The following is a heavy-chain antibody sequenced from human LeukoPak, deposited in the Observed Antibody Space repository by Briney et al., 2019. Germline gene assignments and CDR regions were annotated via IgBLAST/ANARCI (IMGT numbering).Heavy chain of an antibody. D-gene: IGHD6-13*01. CDR2: IYYSGST. J-gene: IGHJ4*02. V-gene: IGHV4-39*01. CDR1: GSSITNSQY. CDR3: GTSAGPIAAAADY. Sequence: SETLSLTCTVSGSSITNSQYWGWIRQTPGKGLEWIGNIYYSGSTYYNPSLKSRLTMSVDTPKNQFSLKIRSVTAADTAVYYCGTSAGPIAAAADYWGQGALVTASS.